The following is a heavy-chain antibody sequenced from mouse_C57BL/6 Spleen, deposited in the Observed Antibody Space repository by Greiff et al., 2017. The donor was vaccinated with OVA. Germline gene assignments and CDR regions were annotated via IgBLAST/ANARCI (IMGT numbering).Heavy chain of an antibody. CDR1: GFNIKDYY. J-gene: IGHJ2*01. CDR3: TITTVVATDYFDY. D-gene: IGHD1-1*01. CDR2: IDPEDGDT. V-gene: IGHV14-1*01. Sequence: VHLQQSGAELVRPGASVKLSCTASGFNIKDYYMHWVKQRPEQGLEWIGRIDPEDGDTEYAPKFQGKATMTADTSSNTAYLQLSSLTSEDTAVYYCTITTVVATDYFDYWGQCTTLTVSS.